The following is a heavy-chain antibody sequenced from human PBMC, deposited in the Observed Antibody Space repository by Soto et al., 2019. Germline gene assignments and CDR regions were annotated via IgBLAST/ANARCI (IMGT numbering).Heavy chain of an antibody. J-gene: IGHJ4*02. CDR3: ARGLDFWSGHTFDY. D-gene: IGHD3-3*01. CDR2: IKQDGSEK. Sequence: GGSLRLSCAASGFTFSSCWMSWVRQAPGKGLEWVANIKQDGSEKYYVDSVKGRFTISRDNAKNSLYLQMNSLRAEDTAVYYCARGLDFWSGHTFDYWGQGTLVTVSS. CDR1: GFTFSSCW. V-gene: IGHV3-7*01.